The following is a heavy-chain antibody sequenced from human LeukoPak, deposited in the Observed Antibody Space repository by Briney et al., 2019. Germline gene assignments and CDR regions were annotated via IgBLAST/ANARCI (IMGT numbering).Heavy chain of an antibody. D-gene: IGHD2-2*01. Sequence: GGSLRLSCAASGFTFSSYAMHWVRQAPGKGLEWVAVISYDGSNKYYADSVKGRFTISRDNSKNTLYLQTNSLRAEDTAVYYCADYCSSTSCNDAFDIWGQGTMVIVSS. V-gene: IGHV3-30-3*01. J-gene: IGHJ3*02. CDR1: GFTFSSYA. CDR3: ADYCSSTSCNDAFDI. CDR2: ISYDGSNK.